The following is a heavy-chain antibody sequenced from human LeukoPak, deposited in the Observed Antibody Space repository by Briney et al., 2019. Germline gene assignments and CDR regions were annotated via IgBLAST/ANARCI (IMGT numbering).Heavy chain of an antibody. CDR2: INPNSGGT. D-gene: IGHD5-12*01. V-gene: IGHV1-2*02. Sequence: ASVKVSCKASGYTFTGYYMHWVRQAPGQGLEWMGWINPNSGGTNYAQKFQGRVTMTRDTSISTAYMELSRLRSDDTAVYYCARVDGYSGYDLFDYCGQGTLVTVSS. CDR1: GYTFTGYY. CDR3: ARVDGYSGYDLFDY. J-gene: IGHJ4*02.